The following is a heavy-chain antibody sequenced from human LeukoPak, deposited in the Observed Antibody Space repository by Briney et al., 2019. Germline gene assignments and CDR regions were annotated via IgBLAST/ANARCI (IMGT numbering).Heavy chain of an antibody. CDR2: ISSSSSYI. V-gene: IGHV3-21*01. CDR1: GFTFSSYS. J-gene: IGHJ2*01. CDR3: ARDPDILTGYSGYFDL. Sequence: PGGSLRLSCAASGFTFSSYSMNWVRQAPGKGLEWVSSISSSSSYIYYADSVKGRFTISRDNAKNSLYLQMNSLRAEDTAVYYCARDPDILTGYSGYFDLWGRGTLVTVSS. D-gene: IGHD3-9*01.